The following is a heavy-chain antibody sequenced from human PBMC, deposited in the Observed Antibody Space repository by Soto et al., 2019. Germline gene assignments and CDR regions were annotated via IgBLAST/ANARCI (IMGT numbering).Heavy chain of an antibody. CDR3: ARDIGGGLLEWLYPGDPGYYGMDV. D-gene: IGHD3-3*01. J-gene: IGHJ6*02. V-gene: IGHV3-30-3*01. CDR2: ISYDGSNK. CDR1: GFTFSSYA. Sequence: GGSLRLSCAASGFTFSSYAMHWVRQAPGKGLEWVAVISYDGSNKYYADSVKGRFTISRDNSKNTLYLQMNSLRAEDTAVYYCARDIGGGLLEWLYPGDPGYYGMDVWGQGTTVTVSS.